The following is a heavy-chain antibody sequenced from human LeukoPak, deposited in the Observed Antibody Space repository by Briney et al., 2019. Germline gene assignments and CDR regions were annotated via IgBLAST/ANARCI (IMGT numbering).Heavy chain of an antibody. Sequence: GGSLRLSCTVSGFTLSSYEMSWVRQAPGKGLQWVSEIGGSGGAIYYADSVKGRFTISRDNAKNSLYLQMNSLRAEDTAVYYCAELGITMIGGVWGKGTTVTISS. CDR2: IGGSGGAI. CDR1: GFTLSSYE. D-gene: IGHD3-10*02. CDR3: AELGITMIGGV. J-gene: IGHJ6*04. V-gene: IGHV3-48*03.